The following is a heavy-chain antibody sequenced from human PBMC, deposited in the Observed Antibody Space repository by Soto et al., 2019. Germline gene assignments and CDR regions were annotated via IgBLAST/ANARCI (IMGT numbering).Heavy chain of an antibody. D-gene: IGHD4-4*01. CDR1: GFIFNAYA. J-gene: IGHJ4*02. CDR3: ARVASDYINSADH. V-gene: IGHV3-23*01. CDR2: IGGSGGNT. Sequence: VQLLESGGGLVQPGGSLRLSCAASGFIFNAYAMTWVRQAPGKGLEWVSAIGGSGGNTYYAASVKGRFTISRDNSKDTVELEMNRLRVDDTAVYFCARVASDYINSADHWGQGILVTVSS.